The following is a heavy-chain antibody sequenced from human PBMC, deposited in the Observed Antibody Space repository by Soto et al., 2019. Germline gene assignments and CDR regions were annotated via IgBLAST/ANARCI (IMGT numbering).Heavy chain of an antibody. Sequence: ASVKVSCKASGYTFTSYGISWVRQAPGQGLEWMGWISAYNGNTNYAQKLQGRVTMTTDTSTSTAYMELRSLRSDDTAVYYCARPYYDILTGYENWFDPWGQGTLVTVSS. CDR1: GYTFTSYG. CDR3: ARPYYDILTGYENWFDP. CDR2: ISAYNGNT. V-gene: IGHV1-18*04. J-gene: IGHJ5*02. D-gene: IGHD3-9*01.